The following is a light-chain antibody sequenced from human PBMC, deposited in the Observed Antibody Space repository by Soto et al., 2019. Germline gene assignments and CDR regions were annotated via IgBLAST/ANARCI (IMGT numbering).Light chain of an antibody. CDR3: QQRSNWPPT. CDR1: QSVSSY. Sequence: EIVLTQFPATLSLSPGERATLSCRASQSVSSYLTWFQQKPGQSPRLLIYDASNRAAGIPARFSAGGSGTDFTLTISSLEPEDFAIYYCQQRSNWPPTFGGGTKVEIK. V-gene: IGKV3-11*01. CDR2: DAS. J-gene: IGKJ4*01.